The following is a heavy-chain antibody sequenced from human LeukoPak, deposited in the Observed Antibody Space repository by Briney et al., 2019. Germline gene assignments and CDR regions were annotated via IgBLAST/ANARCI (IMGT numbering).Heavy chain of an antibody. D-gene: IGHD2-2*01. CDR1: GFTFSTNA. CDR3: AKDAYDCSSTSCYWRGYSYYYMDV. Sequence: GGSLRLSCAASGFTFSTNAMSWVRQAPGKGLEWVAAISGSGGSTYYADSVKGRFTISRDSSKNTLYLQMNSLRAEDTAVYYCAKDAYDCSSTSCYWRGYSYYYMDVWGKGTTVTVSS. J-gene: IGHJ6*03. CDR2: ISGSGGST. V-gene: IGHV3-23*01.